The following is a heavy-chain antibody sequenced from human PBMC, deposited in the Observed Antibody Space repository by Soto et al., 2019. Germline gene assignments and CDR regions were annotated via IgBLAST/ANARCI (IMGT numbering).Heavy chain of an antibody. V-gene: IGHV3-48*02. CDR3: ARDTSHGVTIGGLDS. D-gene: IGHD3-16*01. CDR2: ITDGLTK. Sequence: GALRVSCAAPVFSVRNYNMNWVRQAPGKGLEWVSHITDGLTKHYADFVQGRFTISRDNAKNSLYLELTDLRDDDTAVYYCARDTSHGVTIGGLDSWGQGPLVPVSS. CDR1: VFSVRNYN. J-gene: IGHJ4*02.